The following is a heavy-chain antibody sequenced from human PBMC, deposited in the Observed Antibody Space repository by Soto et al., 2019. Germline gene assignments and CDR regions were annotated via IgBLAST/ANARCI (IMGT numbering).Heavy chain of an antibody. J-gene: IGHJ6*02. V-gene: IGHV3-21*01. Sequence: PGGSLRLSCAASGFTFSSYSMNWFRQAPGKGLEWVPSIRSSSSYIYDAVSVKGRFTIARDNAKFSLYPQKNSLRAEDTAVYYCARDLGRPPSYDMDVWGQGTTVTVSS. CDR3: ARDLGRPPSYDMDV. CDR1: GFTFSSYS. CDR2: IRSSSSYI.